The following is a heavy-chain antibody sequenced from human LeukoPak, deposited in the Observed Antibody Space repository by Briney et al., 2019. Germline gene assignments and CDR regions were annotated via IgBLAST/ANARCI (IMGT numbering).Heavy chain of an antibody. D-gene: IGHD6-6*01. Sequence: ASVTVSCKASGYTFTDYYMHWVRQAPGQGREWMGWINPNSGGTNYAQKFQGRVTMTRDTSISTAYMELSRLRSDDTAVYYCAAARLNYYYYGMDVWGQGTTVTVSS. CDR2: INPNSGGT. CDR3: AAARLNYYYYGMDV. CDR1: GYTFTDYY. J-gene: IGHJ6*02. V-gene: IGHV1-2*02.